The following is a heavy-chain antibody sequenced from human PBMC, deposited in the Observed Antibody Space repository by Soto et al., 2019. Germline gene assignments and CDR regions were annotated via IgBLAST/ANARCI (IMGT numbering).Heavy chain of an antibody. CDR1: GFTFSSYA. J-gene: IGHJ4*02. CDR3: AKDDDRGSGKRPPDY. Sequence: AGSLRLSCAASGFTFSSYAMSWVRQAPGKGLEWVSAISGSGGSTYYADSVKGRFTISRDNSKNTLYLQMNSLRAEDTAVYYCAKDDDRGSGKRPPDYWGQGTLVTVSS. D-gene: IGHD6-19*01. CDR2: ISGSGGST. V-gene: IGHV3-23*01.